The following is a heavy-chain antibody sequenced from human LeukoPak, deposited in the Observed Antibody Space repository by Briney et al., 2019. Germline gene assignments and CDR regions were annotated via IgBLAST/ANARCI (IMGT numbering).Heavy chain of an antibody. V-gene: IGHV3-53*01. Sequence: GGSLRLSCAASGFTVSSNYMSWVRQAPGKGLEWVSVIYSGGSTYYADSVKGRFTISRDNSKNTLYLQMDSLRAEDTAVYYCARDKHYYDSSGYSSWGQRTLVTVSS. CDR1: GFTVSSNY. CDR2: IYSGGST. CDR3: ARDKHYYDSSGYSS. J-gene: IGHJ5*02. D-gene: IGHD3-22*01.